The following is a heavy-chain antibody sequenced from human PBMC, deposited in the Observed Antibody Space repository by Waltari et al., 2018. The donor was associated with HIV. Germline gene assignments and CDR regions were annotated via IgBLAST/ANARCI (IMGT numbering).Heavy chain of an antibody. CDR3: ARRGSSASPLTL. V-gene: IGHV4-34*01. CDR1: GGSFTNFY. Sequence: QVQLQQWGAGLLKPSETLSLTCSVYGGSFTNFYWTWIRQTPDEGLQWIGGINHGGDTNVNPSLKSRVIMSIDTSKYEISLNLTSVSVADTALYFCARRGSSASPLTLWGRGSRVTVSS. D-gene: IGHD3-10*01. J-gene: IGHJ4*02. CDR2: INHGGDT.